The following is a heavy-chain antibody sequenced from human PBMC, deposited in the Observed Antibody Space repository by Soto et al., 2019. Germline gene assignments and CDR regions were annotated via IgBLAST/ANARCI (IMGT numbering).Heavy chain of an antibody. Sequence: SETLSLTCTVSGVSISNSSYYWGWIRRPPGKGLEWIGTIYYSGITYYNPSLKSRVTISVDTSKNQFSLKLTSVTDADTAVYYCARHGSNWGQGTLVTVSS. V-gene: IGHV4-39*01. CDR3: ARHGSN. CDR2: IYYSGIT. CDR1: GVSISNSSYY. J-gene: IGHJ4*02.